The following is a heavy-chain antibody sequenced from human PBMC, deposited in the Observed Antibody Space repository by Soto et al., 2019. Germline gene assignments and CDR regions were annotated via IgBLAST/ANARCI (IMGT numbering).Heavy chain of an antibody. J-gene: IGHJ4*02. CDR2: IYYTGGT. V-gene: IGHV4-61*01. Sequence: QVQLQESGPGLVKPSETLSLTCSVSGGSVSSGSYYWSWIRQPPGKGLEWIGHIYYTGGTNYNPSLKSRVTISVDTSTNQFSLKLSSVTAADTAVYYCARQRTVPHTLDYWGQGTLVTVSS. CDR3: ARQRTVPHTLDY. D-gene: IGHD2-2*02. CDR1: GGSVSSGSYY.